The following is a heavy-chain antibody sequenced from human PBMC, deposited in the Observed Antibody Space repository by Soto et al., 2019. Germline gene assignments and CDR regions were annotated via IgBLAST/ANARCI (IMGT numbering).Heavy chain of an antibody. V-gene: IGHV4-4*02. CDR3: TITRDCITSSCNNWFDP. Sequence: SETLSLTCTASGDSIVTSNRWSWVRQPPGKGLEWIGEIYHTGSTNYNPSLRSRVTMSVDKSKNQFSLNLSSLTAADTAIYYCTITRDCITSSCNNWFDPGRPVTLVAVS. D-gene: IGHD2-2*02. CDR1: GDSIVTSNR. CDR2: IYHTGST. J-gene: IGHJ5*02.